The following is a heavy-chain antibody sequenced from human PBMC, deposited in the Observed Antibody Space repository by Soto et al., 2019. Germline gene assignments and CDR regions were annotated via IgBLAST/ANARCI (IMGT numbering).Heavy chain of an antibody. CDR1: GFTVSSNY. D-gene: IGHD5-12*01. Sequence: GGSLRLSCAASGFTVSSNYMSWVRQAPGKGLEWVSVFYSGGSTYYADSVKGRFSISRGNSNNTLYLQMNSLRAEDTAVYYCARVSVALIYYYYMDVWGKGTTVTVSS. CDR2: FYSGGST. CDR3: ARVSVALIYYYYMDV. J-gene: IGHJ6*03. V-gene: IGHV3-66*01.